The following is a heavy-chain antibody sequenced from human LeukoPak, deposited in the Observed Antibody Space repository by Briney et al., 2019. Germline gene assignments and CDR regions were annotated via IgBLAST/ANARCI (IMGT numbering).Heavy chain of an antibody. CDR2: IKQDGNEK. J-gene: IGHJ4*02. Sequence: TGGSLRLSWAASGFTFSSYWMSWVRQAPGKGLEWVANIKQDGNEKYCVDSVKGRFTISRDNAKNSLYLQMNSLRAEDTAVYYCATDGGYCSSTSCYRGDYFDYWGQGTLVTVSS. CDR3: ATDGGYCSSTSCYRGDYFDY. V-gene: IGHV3-7*01. CDR1: GFTFSSYW. D-gene: IGHD2-2*02.